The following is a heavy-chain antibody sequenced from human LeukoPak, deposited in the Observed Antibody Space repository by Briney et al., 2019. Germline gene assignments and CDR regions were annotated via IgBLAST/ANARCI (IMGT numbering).Heavy chain of an antibody. Sequence: SETLSLTCTVSGGSISSSSYYWGWIRQPPGTGLEWIGSIYYSGSTYYNPSLKSRVTISVDTSKNQFSLKLSSVTAADTAVYYCARLGSSSFDYYYYMDVWGKGTTVTVSS. V-gene: IGHV4-39*01. CDR2: IYYSGST. J-gene: IGHJ6*03. D-gene: IGHD6-13*01. CDR3: ARLGSSSFDYYYYMDV. CDR1: GGSISSSSYY.